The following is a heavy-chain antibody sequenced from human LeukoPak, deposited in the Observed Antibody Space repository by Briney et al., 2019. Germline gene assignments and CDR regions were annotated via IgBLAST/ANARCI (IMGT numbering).Heavy chain of an antibody. D-gene: IGHD6-19*01. V-gene: IGHV3-23*01. CDR3: ARDQYSSGWYGGFDY. CDR1: GFTFSSYA. CDR2: ISGSGDST. J-gene: IGHJ4*02. Sequence: GGSLRLSCAASGFTFSSYAMSWVRQAPGKGLEWVSAISGSGDSTYYADSVKGRFTISRDKSKNTLSLQMNSLRAEDTAVYYCARDQYSSGWYGGFDYWGQGTLVTVSS.